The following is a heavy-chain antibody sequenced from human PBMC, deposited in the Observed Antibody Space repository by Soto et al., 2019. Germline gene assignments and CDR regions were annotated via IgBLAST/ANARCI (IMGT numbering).Heavy chain of an antibody. V-gene: IGHV3-7*05. D-gene: IGHD6-19*01. CDR1: GFTFSSYW. CDR2: IRQDGGQI. CDR3: AGWTASANNGFDT. J-gene: IGHJ5*02. Sequence: EVQLVESGGGLVLPGGSLRLSCAASGFTFSSYWMTWVRQAPGKGLEWGANIRQDGGQIDYVDSVKGRFTISRDNAKNSLYLQMHSLRDEKPAVDYRAGWTASANNGFDTWGQGNLVTVSS.